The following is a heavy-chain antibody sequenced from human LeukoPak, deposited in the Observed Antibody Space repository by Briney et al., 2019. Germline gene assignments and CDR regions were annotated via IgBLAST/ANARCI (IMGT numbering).Heavy chain of an antibody. J-gene: IGHJ6*03. Sequence: KPGGSLRLSCAASGFTFSDYYMSWIRQAPGKGLEWVSYISSSGSTIHYADSVKGRFTISRDNSKNTLYLQMNSLRAEDTAVYYCATLTGGRATFYYYYYMDVWGKGTTVTISS. V-gene: IGHV3-11*04. CDR1: GFTFSDYY. D-gene: IGHD1-26*01. CDR2: ISSSGSTI. CDR3: ATLTGGRATFYYYYYMDV.